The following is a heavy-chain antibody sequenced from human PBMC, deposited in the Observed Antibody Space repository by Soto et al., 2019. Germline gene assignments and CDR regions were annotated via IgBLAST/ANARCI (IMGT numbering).Heavy chain of an antibody. V-gene: IGHV4-39*01. CDR3: ARHALHIVVVVAAALVQEYGMDV. J-gene: IGHJ6*02. CDR2: IYDSGST. CDR1: GGSISRSGYF. D-gene: IGHD2-15*01. Sequence: SETLSLTCTVSGGSISRSGYFWSWIRQHPGKGLEWIGYIYDSGSTYYNPSLKSRVTISVDTSKNQFSLKLSSVTAADTAVYYCARHALHIVVVVAAALVQEYGMDVWGQGTTVTVSS.